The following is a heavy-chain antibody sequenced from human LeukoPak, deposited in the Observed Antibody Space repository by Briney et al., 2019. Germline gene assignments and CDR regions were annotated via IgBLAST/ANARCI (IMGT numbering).Heavy chain of an antibody. CDR2: IYTSGST. CDR3: ARERGSSWDDAFDI. J-gene: IGHJ3*02. D-gene: IGHD6-13*01. V-gene: IGHV4-4*07. Sequence: PSEILSLTCTVSGGSISSYYWSWIRQPAGKGLEWIGRIYTSGSTNYNPSLMRRVTMSVVTSTDQFSLKPTPVTAADTAVYYCARERGSSWDDAFDIWGQGTMVTVSS. CDR1: GGSISSYY.